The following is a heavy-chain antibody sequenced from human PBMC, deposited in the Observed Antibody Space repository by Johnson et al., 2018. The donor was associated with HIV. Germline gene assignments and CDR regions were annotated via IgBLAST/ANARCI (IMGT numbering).Heavy chain of an antibody. V-gene: IGHV3-64*01. J-gene: IGHJ3*02. CDR2: ISTNGGST. CDR3: ARSWELGETAFDI. D-gene: IGHD1-26*01. CDR1: GFTFSSYA. Sequence: VQLVESGGGLVQPGGSLRLSCAASGFTFSSYAMHWVRQAPGKGLENVSSISTNGGSTHYANSVKGRFTISRDNSKNTLYLQMNSLRAEDTAVYYCARSWELGETAFDIWGQGTMVTVSS.